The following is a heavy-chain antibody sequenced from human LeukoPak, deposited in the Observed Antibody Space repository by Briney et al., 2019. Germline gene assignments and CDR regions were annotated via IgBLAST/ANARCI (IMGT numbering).Heavy chain of an antibody. Sequence: SETLSLTCTVSGGSISSSSYYWGWIRQPQGQGLERIVRSYYSGSTYYNPSLKIRVTISVDTSKDQFSLKLISVAAADADVYYCAREWGVTVTIPFDPWGQGTLVTVSS. CDR1: GGSISSSSYY. CDR2: SYYSGST. CDR3: AREWGVTVTIPFDP. V-gene: IGHV4-39*02. D-gene: IGHD4-11*01. J-gene: IGHJ5*02.